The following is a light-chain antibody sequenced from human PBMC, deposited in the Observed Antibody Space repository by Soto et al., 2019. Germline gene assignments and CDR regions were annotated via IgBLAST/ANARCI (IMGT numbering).Light chain of an antibody. CDR3: SAYTVSRTYV. V-gene: IGLV2-11*01. CDR2: DVT. Sequence: QSVLTQPRSVSGSPGQSVTISCTGTTNDVGNYNYVSWYQQHPSKAPKLMIYDVTKRPSGVPDRFSGSKSGNTASLTISGLQAEDEADYYCSAYTVSRTYVFGTGTKVTVL. CDR1: TNDVGNYNY. J-gene: IGLJ1*01.